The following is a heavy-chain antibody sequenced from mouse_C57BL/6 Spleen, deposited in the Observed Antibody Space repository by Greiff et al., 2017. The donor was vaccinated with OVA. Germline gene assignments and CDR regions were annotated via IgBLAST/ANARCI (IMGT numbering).Heavy chain of an antibody. D-gene: IGHD1-1*01. CDR2: IYPGDGDT. J-gene: IGHJ2*01. V-gene: IGHV1-82*01. CDR3: ARSYYYGSSPYYFDY. Sequence: QVQLQQSGPELVKPGASVKISCKASGYAFRSSWMNWVKQRPGKGLEWIGRIYPGDGDTNYNGKFKGKATLTADKSSSTAYMQLSSLTSEDSAVYFCARSYYYGSSPYYFDYWGQGTTLTVSS. CDR1: GYAFRSSW.